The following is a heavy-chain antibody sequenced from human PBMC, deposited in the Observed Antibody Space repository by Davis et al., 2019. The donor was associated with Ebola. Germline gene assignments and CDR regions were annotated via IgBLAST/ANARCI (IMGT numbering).Heavy chain of an antibody. J-gene: IGHJ5*02. Sequence: MPSETLSLTCAVYGGSFSGYYWSWIRQPPGKGLEWIGEIYHSGSTNYNPSLKSRVSMSVDESKNHFSLKMTSMTAADTAVYYCARTPSAAVNWFDPWGQGTLVTVSS. CDR2: IYHSGST. CDR3: ARTPSAAVNWFDP. D-gene: IGHD6-25*01. CDR1: GGSFSGYY. V-gene: IGHV4-34*01.